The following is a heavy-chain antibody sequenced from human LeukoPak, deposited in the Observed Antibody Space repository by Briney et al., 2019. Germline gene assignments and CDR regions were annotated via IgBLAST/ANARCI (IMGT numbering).Heavy chain of an antibody. D-gene: IGHD6-13*01. CDR1: GYSISSGYY. CDR3: ARDGIAAAVY. CDR2: IYHSGST. J-gene: IGHJ4*02. V-gene: IGHV4-38-2*02. Sequence: SETLSLTCTVSGYSISSGYYWGWIRQPPGKGLEWIGSIYHSGSTYYNPSLKSRVTISVDTSKNQFSLKLSSVTAADTAVYYCARDGIAAAVYWGQGTLVTVSS.